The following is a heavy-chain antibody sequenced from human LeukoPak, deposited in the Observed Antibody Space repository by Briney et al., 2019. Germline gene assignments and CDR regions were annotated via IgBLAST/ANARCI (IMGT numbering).Heavy chain of an antibody. CDR3: AKDLNYDFWSGLGN. Sequence: GGSLRLSCAASGFTFSSYGMHWVRQAPGKGLEWMAVISYDGTNKYYADSVKGRFTISRDDSKNTLYLQMNSLRAEDTAVYYCAKDLNYDFWSGLGNWGQGTLVTVSS. CDR1: GFTFSSYG. CDR2: ISYDGTNK. D-gene: IGHD3-3*01. V-gene: IGHV3-30*18. J-gene: IGHJ4*02.